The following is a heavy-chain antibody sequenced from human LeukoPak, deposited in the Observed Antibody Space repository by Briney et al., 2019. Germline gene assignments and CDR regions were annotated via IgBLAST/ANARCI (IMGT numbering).Heavy chain of an antibody. CDR1: GYTFTTFG. J-gene: IGHJ3*02. D-gene: IGHD2-2*01. Sequence: ASVKVSCKASGYTFTTFGINWVRQAPGQGLEWMGWIDTKTGKPMYAQGFTGRYVFSLDTSVSTAYLQISSLKAEDTAVYFCAKDPPYSTSWPDALDIWGQGTMVTVSS. V-gene: IGHV7-4-1*02. CDR3: AKDPPYSTSWPDALDI. CDR2: IDTKTGKP.